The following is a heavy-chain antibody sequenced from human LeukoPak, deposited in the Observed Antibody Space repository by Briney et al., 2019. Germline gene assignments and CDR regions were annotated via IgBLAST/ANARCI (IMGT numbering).Heavy chain of an antibody. CDR2: IYYSGST. Sequence: SETLSLTCTVSGGSISSSSYYWGWIRQPPGKGLEWIGSIYYSGSTYYNPSLKSRVTISVDTSKNQFSLKLSSVTAADTAVYYCARDLGYYYDSSGYENAFDIWGQGTMVTVSS. CDR3: ARDLGYYYDSSGYENAFDI. V-gene: IGHV4-39*07. J-gene: IGHJ3*02. D-gene: IGHD3-22*01. CDR1: GGSISSSSYY.